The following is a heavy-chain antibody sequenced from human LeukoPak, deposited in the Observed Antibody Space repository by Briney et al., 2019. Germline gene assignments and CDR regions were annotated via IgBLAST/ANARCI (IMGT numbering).Heavy chain of an antibody. J-gene: IGHJ4*02. Sequence: GGSLRLSCAASGFTFSSYAMSWVRQAPGKGLEWVSTVNESGGRTYYADSVKGRFTMSRDNSKNTLYLQMNSLRVEDTAIYYCAEEGRPNSGGGFFDYWGQGTRVTVSS. CDR3: AEEGRPNSGGGFFDY. CDR2: VNESGGRT. V-gene: IGHV3-23*01. D-gene: IGHD1-26*01. CDR1: GFTFSSYA.